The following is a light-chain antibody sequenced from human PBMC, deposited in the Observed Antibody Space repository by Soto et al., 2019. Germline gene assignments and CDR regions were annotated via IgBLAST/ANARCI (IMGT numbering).Light chain of an antibody. V-gene: IGLV1-51*01. CDR2: ENE. CDR1: RSNIGSNY. J-gene: IGLJ2*01. Sequence: QSVLTQPPSVSAAPGQTVTISCSGSRSNIGSNYVTWYQRLPGTAPRLLIHENEKRPSGIPDRFSGSKSGTSATLGIIGLQSGDEADYYCAAWDDSLSAGLFGGGTQLTVL. CDR3: AAWDDSLSAGL.